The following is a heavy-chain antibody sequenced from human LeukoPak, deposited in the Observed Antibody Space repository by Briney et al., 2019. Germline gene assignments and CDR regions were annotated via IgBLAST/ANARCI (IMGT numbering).Heavy chain of an antibody. CDR3: ARANQDRPGYCSGGSCYSQLFDPEPFDY. D-gene: IGHD2-15*01. V-gene: IGHV3-53*01. CDR1: GFTVSSNY. Sequence: GGSLRLSCAASGFTVSSNYMSWVRQAPGKGLEWVSVIYSGGSTYYADSVKGRFTISRDNSKNTLYLQMNSLRAEDTAVYYCARANQDRPGYCSGGSCYSQLFDPEPFDYCGQGTLVTVSS. CDR2: IYSGGST. J-gene: IGHJ4*02.